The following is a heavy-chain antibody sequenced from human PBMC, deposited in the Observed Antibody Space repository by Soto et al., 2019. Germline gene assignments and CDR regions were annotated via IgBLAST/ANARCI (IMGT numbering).Heavy chain of an antibody. Sequence: XGSLRLSCAASGFTFSSYAMSWVRQAPGKGLEWVSAISAGADFTYYAGSVKGRFTISRDNSKNTLYVQMSSLRAEDTALYYCAKGKYYASGNYYNNLDYWGQGTVVTVSS. CDR2: ISAGADFT. J-gene: IGHJ4*02. V-gene: IGHV3-23*01. CDR1: GFTFSSYA. D-gene: IGHD3-10*01. CDR3: AKGKYYASGNYYNNLDY.